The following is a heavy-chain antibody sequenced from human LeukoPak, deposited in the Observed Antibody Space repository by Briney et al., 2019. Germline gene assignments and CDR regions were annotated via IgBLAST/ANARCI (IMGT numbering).Heavy chain of an antibody. Sequence: PSETLSLTCTVSGGSIASSNYYWGWIRQPPGKGLEWIGTFYYSGSTYYNPSLKSRVTISVDTSKNQFSLRLSSVTAADTAVYYCARHLRGVIPHFDYWGQGNLVTVSS. J-gene: IGHJ4*02. CDR2: FYYSGST. V-gene: IGHV4-39*01. CDR3: ARHLRGVIPHFDY. D-gene: IGHD3-10*01. CDR1: GGSIASSNYY.